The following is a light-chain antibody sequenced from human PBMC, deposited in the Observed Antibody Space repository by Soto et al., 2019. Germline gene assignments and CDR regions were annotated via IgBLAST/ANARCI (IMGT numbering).Light chain of an antibody. Sequence: EIVLTQSPGTLSLSPGERATLSCRASQSVSSSYLAWYQQKPGQAPRLLIYGAYSRATGIPDRFSGSGSWTEFTLTISRLEPEDFAVDYCQQDGSAPFLTFGGGTKVEIK. CDR2: GAY. CDR3: QQDGSAPFLT. V-gene: IGKV3-20*01. CDR1: QSVSSSY. J-gene: IGKJ4*01.